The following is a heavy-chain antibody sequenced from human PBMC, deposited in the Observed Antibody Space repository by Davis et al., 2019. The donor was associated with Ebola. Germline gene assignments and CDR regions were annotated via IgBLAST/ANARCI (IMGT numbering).Heavy chain of an antibody. CDR1: GGSISSGDYY. D-gene: IGHD4-17*01. Sequence: MPSETLSLTCTVSGGSISSGDYYWSWIRQPPGKGLEWIGYIYYSGSTYYNPSLKSRVTISVDTSKNQFSLKLSSVTAADTAVYYCARDSTTTVTTLDYWGQGTLVTVSS. CDR3: ARDSTTTVTTLDY. CDR2: IYYSGST. J-gene: IGHJ4*02. V-gene: IGHV4-30-4*01.